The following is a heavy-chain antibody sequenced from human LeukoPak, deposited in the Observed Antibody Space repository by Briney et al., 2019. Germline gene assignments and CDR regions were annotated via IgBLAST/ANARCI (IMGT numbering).Heavy chain of an antibody. D-gene: IGHD3-10*01. CDR2: IYSGGST. CDR3: ARVFYGSGGWFDP. J-gene: IGHJ5*02. Sequence: GGSLRLSCAASGVTFSNYWMTWVRQAPGKGLEWVSVIYSGGSTYYADSVKGRFTISRDNSKNTLYLQMNSLRAEDTAVYYCARVFYGSGGWFDPWGQGTLVTVSS. V-gene: IGHV3-53*01. CDR1: GVTFSNYW.